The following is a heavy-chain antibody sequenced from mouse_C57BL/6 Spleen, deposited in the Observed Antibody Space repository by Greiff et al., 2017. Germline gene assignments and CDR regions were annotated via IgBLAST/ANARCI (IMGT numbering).Heavy chain of an antibody. CDR3: ARRGLLRPYFGY. CDR1: GYTFTDYY. CDR2: IYPGSGNT. Sequence: QVQLQQSGAELVRPGASVKLSCKASGYTFTDYYINWVKQRPGQGLEWIARIYPGSGNTYYNEKFKGKATLTEEKSSSTAYMPLSSLTSEDSAACLCARRGLLRPYFGYWGQGTTLTVAS. V-gene: IGHV1-76*01. J-gene: IGHJ2*01. D-gene: IGHD1-2*01.